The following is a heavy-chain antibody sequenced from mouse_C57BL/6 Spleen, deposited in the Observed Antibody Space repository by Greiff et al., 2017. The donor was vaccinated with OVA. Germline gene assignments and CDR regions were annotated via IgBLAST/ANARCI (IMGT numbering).Heavy chain of an antibody. CDR3: TRDYSGGDYFDY. Sequence: EVKVVESGEGLVKPGGSLKLSCAASGFTFSSYAMSWVRQTPEKRLEWVAYISSGGDYIYYADTVKGRFTISRDNARNTLYLQMSSLKSEDTAMYYCTRDYSGGDYFDYWGQGTTLTVSS. J-gene: IGHJ2*01. D-gene: IGHD2-12*01. CDR1: GFTFSSYA. V-gene: IGHV5-9-1*02. CDR2: ISSGGDYI.